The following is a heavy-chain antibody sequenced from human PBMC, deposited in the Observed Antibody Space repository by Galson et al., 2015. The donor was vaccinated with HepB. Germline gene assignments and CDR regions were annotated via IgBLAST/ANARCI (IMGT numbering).Heavy chain of an antibody. CDR3: TTDVYYSTYWSWLDP. CDR1: GFPFNNAW. J-gene: IGHJ5*02. V-gene: IGHV3-15*01. Sequence: SLRLSCAASGFPFNNAWMTWVRQAPWMGLEWVGRIKSKTDGETTDYAAPVKGRFTISRDDSKNRLYLQMNSLKTEDTAVYYCTTDVYYSTYWSWLDPWGQGTLVTVSS. CDR2: IKSKTDGETT. D-gene: IGHD2-8*02.